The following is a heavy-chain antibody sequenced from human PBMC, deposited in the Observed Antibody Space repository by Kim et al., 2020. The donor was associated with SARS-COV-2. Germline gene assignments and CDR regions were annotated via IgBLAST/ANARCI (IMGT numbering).Heavy chain of an antibody. CDR2: INPSGSDK. D-gene: IGHD3-10*01. CDR1: GLSFSTFW. J-gene: IGHJ5*02. CDR3: ARDVSYGRHVS. V-gene: IGHV3-7*05. Sequence: GGSLRLSCEVSGLSFSTFWMTWVRQAPGKGLEWVAEINPSGSDKYYVDSLRGRFTISRDNAKNSLFLQINSLRAEDTAIYYCARDVSYGRHVSWGQGTLVTVAS.